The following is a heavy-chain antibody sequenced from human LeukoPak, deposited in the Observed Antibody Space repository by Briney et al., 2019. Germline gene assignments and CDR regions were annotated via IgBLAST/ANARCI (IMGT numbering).Heavy chain of an antibody. CDR2: IRSKAYGGTT. J-gene: IGHJ1*01. V-gene: IGHV3-49*04. Sequence: GGSLRLSCTASGFIFGDYAMSRVRQAPGKGLEWVGFIRSKAYGGTTEYAASVKGRFTISRDDSKSIVYLQMTTLKTEDTAVYYCTRAAKYQLLRRTAEYLQHWGQGTLVTVSS. CDR3: TRAAKYQLLRRTAEYLQH. D-gene: IGHD2-2*01. CDR1: GFIFGDYA.